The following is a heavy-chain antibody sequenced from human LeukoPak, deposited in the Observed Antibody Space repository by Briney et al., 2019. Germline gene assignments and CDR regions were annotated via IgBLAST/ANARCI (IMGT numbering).Heavy chain of an antibody. J-gene: IGHJ4*02. CDR3: ARRACSSTSCLNHPYYFDY. CDR1: GYTFTNFG. Sequence: ASVKVSCKASGYTFTNFGISWVRQAPGQGLEWMGWISAYNGNTNYAQNLQGRVTMTTDASTSTAYMELRSLRSDDTAVYYCARRACSSTSCLNHPYYFDYWGQGTLVTVSS. CDR2: ISAYNGNT. V-gene: IGHV1-18*01. D-gene: IGHD2-2*01.